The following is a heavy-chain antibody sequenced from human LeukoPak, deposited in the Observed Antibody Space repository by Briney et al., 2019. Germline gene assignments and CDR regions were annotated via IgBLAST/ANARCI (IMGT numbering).Heavy chain of an antibody. CDR3: ARDEYYYGSGSYSDY. Sequence: ASVKVSCKASGYTLTSYYMHWVRQAPGQGLEWMGIINPSGGSTSYAQKFQGRVTMTRDTSTSTVYMELSSLRSEDTAVYYCARDEYYYGSGSYSDYWGQGTLVTVSS. J-gene: IGHJ4*02. CDR1: GYTLTSYY. CDR2: INPSGGST. D-gene: IGHD3-10*01. V-gene: IGHV1-46*01.